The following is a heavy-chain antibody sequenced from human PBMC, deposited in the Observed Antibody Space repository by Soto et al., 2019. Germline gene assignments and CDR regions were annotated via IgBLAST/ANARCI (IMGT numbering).Heavy chain of an antibody. CDR2: INHSGST. CDR1: GGSFSGYY. V-gene: IGHV4-34*01. D-gene: IGHD6-19*01. Sequence: SETLSLTCAVYGGSFSGYYWSWIRQPPGKGLEWIGEINHSGSTNYNPSLKSRVTISVDTSKNQFSLKLSSVTAADTAVYYCASSEPLYSSGWYGSYGMDVWGQGTTVTVSS. CDR3: ASSEPLYSSGWYGSYGMDV. J-gene: IGHJ6*02.